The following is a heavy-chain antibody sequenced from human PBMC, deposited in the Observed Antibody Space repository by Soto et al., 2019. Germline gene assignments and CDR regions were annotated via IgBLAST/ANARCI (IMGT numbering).Heavy chain of an antibody. V-gene: IGHV3-23*01. CDR3: AKGPQWELRTHFDY. D-gene: IGHD1-26*01. Sequence: EVQLLESGGGLVQPGGSLRLSCAASGFTFSNHVMSWVRQAPGKGLEWVSDIIGSGGRTYYADSVKGRFTISRDNSKNTLYLQMTSLRADDTAVYYCAKGPQWELRTHFDYWGQGTLITVSS. CDR1: GFTFSNHV. CDR2: IIGSGGRT. J-gene: IGHJ4*02.